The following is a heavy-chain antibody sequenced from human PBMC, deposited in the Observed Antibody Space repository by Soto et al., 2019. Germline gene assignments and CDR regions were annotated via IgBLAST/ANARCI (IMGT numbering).Heavy chain of an antibody. Sequence: PGGSLRLSCAASGFIFENFGMSWVRQAPGKGLEWVSAISGSGGSTYYADSVKGRFTISRDNSKNTLYLQMNSLRAEDTAVYYCAKDRAVKELDYWGQGTLVTVSS. CDR3: AKDRAVKELDY. CDR1: GFIFENFG. V-gene: IGHV3-23*01. J-gene: IGHJ4*02. CDR2: ISGSGGST. D-gene: IGHD1-26*01.